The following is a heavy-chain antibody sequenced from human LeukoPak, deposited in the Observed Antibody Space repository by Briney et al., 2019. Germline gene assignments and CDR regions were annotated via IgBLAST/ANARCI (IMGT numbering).Heavy chain of an antibody. CDR3: ARDGGYYDFDY. Sequence: GGSLRLSCAASGFTFSDYYKSWLRQAPGKALEGVSYIRSSGSAIYYADSVKGRFTISRDNAKNSLYLQMNSLRAEDTAVYYCARDGGYYDFDYWGQGTLVTVSS. CDR1: GFTFSDYY. CDR2: IRSSGSAI. V-gene: IGHV3-11*04. D-gene: IGHD3-22*01. J-gene: IGHJ4*02.